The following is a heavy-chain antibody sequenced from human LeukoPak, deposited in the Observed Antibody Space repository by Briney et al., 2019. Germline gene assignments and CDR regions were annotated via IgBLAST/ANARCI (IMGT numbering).Heavy chain of an antibody. Sequence: GGSLRLSCAASGFTFSSYGMHWVRQAPGKGLEWVAVISYDGSNKYYADSVKGRFTISRDNSKNTLYLQMNSLRAEDTAVYYCAKIVVEPAAPDAFDIWGQGTMVTVSS. CDR3: AKIVVEPAAPDAFDI. J-gene: IGHJ3*02. D-gene: IGHD2-2*01. CDR1: GFTFSSYG. V-gene: IGHV3-30*18. CDR2: ISYDGSNK.